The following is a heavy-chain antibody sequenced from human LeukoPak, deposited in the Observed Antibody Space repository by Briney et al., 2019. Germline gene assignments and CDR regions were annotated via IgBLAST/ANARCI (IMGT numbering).Heavy chain of an antibody. V-gene: IGHV4-38-2*02. J-gene: IGHJ4*02. CDR1: GYSISSGYY. CDR3: AREGAVAGRGNDY. Sequence: SETLSLTCTVSGYSISSGYYWGWIRQPPGKGLEWIGSIYHSGSTYYNPSLKSRVTISVDTSKNQFSLNLSSVTAADTAVYYCAREGAVAGRGNDYWGQGTLVTVSS. CDR2: IYHSGST. D-gene: IGHD6-19*01.